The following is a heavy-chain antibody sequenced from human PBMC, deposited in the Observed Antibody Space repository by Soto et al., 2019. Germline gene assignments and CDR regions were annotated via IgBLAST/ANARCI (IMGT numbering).Heavy chain of an antibody. CDR3: AKDINQQQLPYYYYYYGMDV. CDR1: GFTFSSYG. J-gene: IGHJ6*02. V-gene: IGHV3-30*18. Sequence: GGSLRLSCAASGFTFSSYGMHWVRQAPGKGLEWVAVISYDGSNKYYADSVKGRFTISRDNSKNTLYLQMNSLRAEDTAVYYRAKDINQQQLPYYYYYYGMDVWGQGTTVTVSS. D-gene: IGHD6-13*01. CDR2: ISYDGSNK.